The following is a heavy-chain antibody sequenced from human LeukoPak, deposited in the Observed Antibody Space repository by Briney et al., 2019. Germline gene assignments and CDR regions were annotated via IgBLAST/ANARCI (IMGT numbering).Heavy chain of an antibody. D-gene: IGHD3-22*01. Sequence: GGSLRLSCAASGFTFDDYAMHWVRQAPGKGLEWVSGISWNSGSIGYADSVKGRFTISRDNAKNSLYLQMNSLRAEDTALYYCAKDYYYDSSGYYWAPGDYWGQGTLVTVPS. V-gene: IGHV3-9*01. CDR2: ISWNSGSI. J-gene: IGHJ4*02. CDR1: GFTFDDYA. CDR3: AKDYYYDSSGYYWAPGDY.